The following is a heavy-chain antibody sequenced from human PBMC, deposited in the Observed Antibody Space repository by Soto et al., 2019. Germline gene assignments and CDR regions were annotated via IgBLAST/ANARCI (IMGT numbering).Heavy chain of an antibody. CDR1: GGTISSYA. J-gene: IGHJ4*02. Sequence: QVQLVQSGAEVKKPGSSVKVSCKASGGTISSYAISWVRQAPGQGLEWMGGIIPIFGTANYAQKFQGRVTITADESTSTAYMELSSLRSEDTAVYYCARDPGYCSSTSCYSLDYWGQGTLVTVSS. V-gene: IGHV1-69*01. CDR2: IIPIFGTA. CDR3: ARDPGYCSSTSCYSLDY. D-gene: IGHD2-2*02.